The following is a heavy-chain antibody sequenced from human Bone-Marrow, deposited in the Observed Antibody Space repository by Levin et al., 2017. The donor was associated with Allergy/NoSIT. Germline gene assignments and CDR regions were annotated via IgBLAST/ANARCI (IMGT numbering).Heavy chain of an antibody. D-gene: IGHD3-10*01. Sequence: LSLTCAASGFTFSTYTMNWVRQAPGKGLEWVSSISSTSTYIYYADSVKGRFTISRDNAKNSLYLQMNSLRAEDTALYYCAKDGRPYGGSGTSWAFDIWGQGTMVTVSS. V-gene: IGHV3-21*01. J-gene: IGHJ3*02. CDR3: AKDGRPYGGSGTSWAFDI. CDR2: ISSTSTYI. CDR1: GFTFSTYT.